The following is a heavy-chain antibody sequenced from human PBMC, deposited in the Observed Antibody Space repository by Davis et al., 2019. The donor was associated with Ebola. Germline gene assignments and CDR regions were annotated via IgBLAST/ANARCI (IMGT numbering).Heavy chain of an antibody. CDR3: ASLRRTITGMDDGFDI. Sequence: GESLKISCKGSGYSFTRYWIGWVRQMPGKGLEWMGIIYTGDSDTRYSPSFQGQVTISADKSISTAYLQWSSLKASDTAMYYCASLRRTITGMDDGFDIWGQGTMVTVSS. J-gene: IGHJ3*02. CDR1: GYSFTRYW. D-gene: IGHD2-8*02. CDR2: IYTGDSDT. V-gene: IGHV5-51*01.